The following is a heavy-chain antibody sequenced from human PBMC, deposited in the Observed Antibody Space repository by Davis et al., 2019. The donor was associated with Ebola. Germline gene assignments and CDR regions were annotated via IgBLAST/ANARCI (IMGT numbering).Heavy chain of an antibody. J-gene: IGHJ6*02. Sequence: GESLKTSCAASGFTFSDYYMSWIRQAPGKGLEWVSYISSSGSTIYYADSVKGRFTISRDNAKNSLYLQMNSLRAEDTAVYYCAREDAQGLYYYYGMDVWGQGTTVTVSS. V-gene: IGHV3-11*01. CDR2: ISSSGSTI. CDR1: GFTFSDYY. CDR3: AREDAQGLYYYYGMDV.